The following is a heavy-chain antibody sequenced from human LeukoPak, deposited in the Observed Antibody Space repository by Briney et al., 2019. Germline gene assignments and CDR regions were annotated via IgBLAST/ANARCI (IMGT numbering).Heavy chain of an antibody. CDR1: GYTFTSYY. D-gene: IGHD6-19*01. CDR2: INPSGGST. V-gene: IGHV1-46*01. J-gene: IGHJ4*02. CDR3: ARDEAVGTGAGKQWLIIDY. Sequence: ASVKVSCKASGYTFTSYYMHWVRQAPGQGLEWMGIINPSGGSTSYAQKFQGRVTMTRDTSTSTVYMELSSLRSEDTAVYYCARDEAVGTGAGKQWLIIDYWGQGTLVTVSS.